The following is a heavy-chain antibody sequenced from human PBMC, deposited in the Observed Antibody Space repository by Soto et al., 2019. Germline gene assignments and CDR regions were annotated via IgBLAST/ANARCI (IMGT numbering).Heavy chain of an antibody. Sequence: QLQLQESGSGLVKPSQTLSLTCAVSGGSISSGGYSWSWIRQPPGKGLEWIGYIYHSGSTYYNPCLKSRVIISIDRSKKQFSLKLSSETAADTAVYYCASAGGLGAVAADYWGQGTLVTVSS. D-gene: IGHD6-19*01. V-gene: IGHV4-30-2*01. J-gene: IGHJ4*02. CDR1: GGSISSGGYS. CDR2: IYHSGST. CDR3: ASAGGLGAVAADY.